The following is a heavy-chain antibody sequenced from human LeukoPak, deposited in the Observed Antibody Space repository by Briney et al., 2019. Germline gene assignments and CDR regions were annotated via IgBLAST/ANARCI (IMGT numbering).Heavy chain of an antibody. CDR1: GGSFSGYY. J-gene: IGHJ6*03. V-gene: IGHV4-34*01. D-gene: IGHD1-26*01. Sequence: SETLSLTCAVYGGSFSGYYWSWIRQPPGKGLEWIGEINHSGTTNYNSSLKSRVTVSVDTSKNQFSLKLSSVTAADKAVYYCARRYSGSYGLYSHHSMDVWGKGTTVTISS. CDR3: ARRYSGSYGLYSHHSMDV. CDR2: INHSGTT.